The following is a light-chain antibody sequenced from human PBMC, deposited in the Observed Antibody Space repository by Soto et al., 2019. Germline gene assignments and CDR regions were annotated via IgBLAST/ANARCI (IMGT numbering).Light chain of an antibody. V-gene: IGKV1-27*01. CDR1: QGISNN. CDR2: AAS. Sequence: DIQMTQSPSSLSAYVGDRVTITCRASQGISNNLAWYQQKPGKVPKVLIYAASTLHSGVPSRFSGSGSGTDFTLTISRLQPEDVATYYCQKYNSAPYTFGQGTKLEIK. CDR3: QKYNSAPYT. J-gene: IGKJ2*01.